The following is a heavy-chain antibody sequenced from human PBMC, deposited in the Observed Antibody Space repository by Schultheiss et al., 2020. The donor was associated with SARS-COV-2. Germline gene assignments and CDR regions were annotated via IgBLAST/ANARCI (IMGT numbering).Heavy chain of an antibody. CDR3: ARDRIAAAGTYYYYGMDV. CDR2: IYYSGST. CDR1: GGSISSGGYY. J-gene: IGHJ6*02. Sequence: SETLSLTCAVSGGSISSGGYYWSWIRQHPGKGLEWIGYIYYSGSTYYNPSLKSRVTISVDTSKNQFSLKLSSVTAADTAVYYCARDRIAAAGTYYYYGMDVWGQGTTVTVSS. D-gene: IGHD6-13*01. V-gene: IGHV4-31*11.